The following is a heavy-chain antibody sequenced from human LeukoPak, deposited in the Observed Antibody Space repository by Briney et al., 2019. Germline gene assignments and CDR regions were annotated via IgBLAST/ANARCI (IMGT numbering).Heavy chain of an antibody. CDR3: ARSYGSGGFEYFNY. J-gene: IGHJ1*01. CDR1: GSIFTSYW. D-gene: IGHD6-19*01. V-gene: IGHV5-51*01. Sequence: GGSLEISCQGSGSIFTSYWIGWVRQLPGKGLEWMGIIYPGDSDTRYSPSFQGQVTISADKSINTAYLQWSSLKASDTAMYYCARSYGSGGFEYFNYWGQGTLVTVSS. CDR2: IYPGDSDT.